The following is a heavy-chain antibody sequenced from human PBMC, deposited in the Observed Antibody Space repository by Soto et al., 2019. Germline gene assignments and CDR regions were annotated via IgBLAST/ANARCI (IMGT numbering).Heavy chain of an antibody. Sequence: SETLSLTCTVSGGSVSTGMKYWGWVRQPPGKALEFIGYMYKTGEALLNSSLKSRVTLSMETSKNQFSLTLSSVTAADTAVYFCMKAHESGDFLGMSVWGPGTTVTVSS. V-gene: IGHV4-61*01. J-gene: IGHJ6*02. D-gene: IGHD3-10*01. CDR2: MYKTGEA. CDR3: MKAHESGDFLGMSV. CDR1: GGSVSTGMKY.